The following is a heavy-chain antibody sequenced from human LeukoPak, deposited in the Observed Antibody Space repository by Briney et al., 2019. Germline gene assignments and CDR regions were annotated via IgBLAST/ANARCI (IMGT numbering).Heavy chain of an antibody. J-gene: IGHJ6*03. CDR2: IYTSGSP. V-gene: IGHV4-4*07. CDR3: ARLPYYYYYMDV. CDR1: GGSISSYY. Sequence: PSETLSLTCTVSGGSISSYYWSWIRQPAGEGLEWIGRIYTSGSPNYNPPLKSRVNMSVDTSKNQFSLKLSSVTAADTAVYYCARLPYYYYYMDVWGKGTTVTVSS.